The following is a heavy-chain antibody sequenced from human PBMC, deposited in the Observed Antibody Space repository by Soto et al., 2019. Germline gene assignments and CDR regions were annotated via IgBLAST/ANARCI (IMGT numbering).Heavy chain of an antibody. V-gene: IGHV4-34*01. J-gene: IGHJ6*03. CDR2: INHSGST. Sequence: SETLSLTCAVYGGSFSGYYWNWIRQPPGKGLEWIGEINHSGSTNYNPSLKSRVTISVDTSKNQFSLKLSSVTAADTAVYYCASVYYYYYMDVWGKGTTVTVSS. CDR3: ASVYYYYYMDV. D-gene: IGHD4-4*01. CDR1: GGSFSGYY.